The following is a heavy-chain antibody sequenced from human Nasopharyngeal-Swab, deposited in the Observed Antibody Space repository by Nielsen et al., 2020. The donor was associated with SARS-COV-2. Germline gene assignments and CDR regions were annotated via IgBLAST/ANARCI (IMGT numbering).Heavy chain of an antibody. D-gene: IGHD2-15*01. V-gene: IGHV4-59*01. CDR2: IYYSGST. J-gene: IGHJ6*03. CDR3: ARGYCSGGSCYRYYYYYYMDV. Sequence: WIRQLPGKGLEWIGYIYYSGSTKYNPSLKSRVTISVDTSKNQFSLKLSSVTAADTAVYYCARGYCSGGSCYRYYYYYYMDVWGKGTTVTVSS.